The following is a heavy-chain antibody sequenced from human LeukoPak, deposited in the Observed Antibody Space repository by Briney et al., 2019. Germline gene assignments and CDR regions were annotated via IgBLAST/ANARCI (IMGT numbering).Heavy chain of an antibody. CDR2: IYNSGST. D-gene: IGHD6-19*01. CDR3: ALSAAGFFDY. J-gene: IGHJ4*02. Sequence: SETLSLTCTVSGDSISSYYWSWIRQPPGKGLEWIGHIYNSGSTNYNPSLKSRVTISVDTSKNQFSLKLSSVTPADTAVYFCALSAAGFFDYWGQGTLVTVSS. V-gene: IGHV4-59*01. CDR1: GDSISSYY.